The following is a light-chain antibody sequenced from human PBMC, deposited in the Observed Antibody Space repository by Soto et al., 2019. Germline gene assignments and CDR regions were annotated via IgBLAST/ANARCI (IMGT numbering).Light chain of an antibody. CDR3: QQSYSTPFT. V-gene: IGKV1-39*01. CDR2: AAS. Sequence: DIPMTQSPSSLSASVGDRVTITCRASQSISSYLNWYQQKPGKATKLQIYAASSLQSVVPSRFNGSGSVTDFTRTISSLQPEDFATYYCQQSYSTPFTFCPGTKVDIK. J-gene: IGKJ3*01. CDR1: QSISSY.